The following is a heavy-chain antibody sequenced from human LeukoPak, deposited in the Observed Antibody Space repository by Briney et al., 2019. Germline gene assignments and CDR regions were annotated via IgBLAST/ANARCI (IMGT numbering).Heavy chain of an antibody. CDR1: GFTFSSYW. Sequence: SGGSLRLSCAASGFTFSSYWMSWVRQAPGKGLEWVANIKQDGSEKYYVDSVKGRFTISRDNAKNSLYLQMNSLRAEDTAVYYCAREPASIAVAGTVDYWGQGTLVTVSS. D-gene: IGHD6-19*01. V-gene: IGHV3-7*03. CDR3: AREPASIAVAGTVDY. CDR2: IKQDGSEK. J-gene: IGHJ4*02.